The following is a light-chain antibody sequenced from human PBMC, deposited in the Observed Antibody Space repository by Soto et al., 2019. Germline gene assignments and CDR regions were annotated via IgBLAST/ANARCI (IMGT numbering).Light chain of an antibody. CDR2: MSS. CDR3: QQAYSAPIT. V-gene: IGKV1-39*01. CDR1: QGIRNY. J-gene: IGKJ1*01. Sequence: DIQMTQSPSSLSASVGDRVTITCRASQGIRNYLNWYQQKPGKAPNLLIYMSSSLQSGVPSRFSGSGSGTDFTLTISSLQPEDFASYYCQQAYSAPITFGQGTKVDIK.